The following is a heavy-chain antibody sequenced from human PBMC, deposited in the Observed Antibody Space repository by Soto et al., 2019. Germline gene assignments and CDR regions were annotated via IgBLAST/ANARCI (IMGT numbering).Heavy chain of an antibody. CDR1: GGSIISASYS. CDR2: ICSSGST. D-gene: IGHD6-6*01. V-gene: IGHV4-31*11. CDR3: ASEDAARIERWFAA. Sequence: QVQLQESGPRLVKPSQTLSLSCAVSGGSIISASYSWNWLRQSPGMGLEWIGHICSSGSTYYNPSLKSRVSISVDTSNNQFSLKLTSLTAADTADYFCASEDAARIERWFAAWGQGILVTVSS. J-gene: IGHJ5*02.